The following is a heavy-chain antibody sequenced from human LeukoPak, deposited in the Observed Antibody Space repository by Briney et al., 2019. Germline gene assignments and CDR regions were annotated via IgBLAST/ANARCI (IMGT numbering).Heavy chain of an antibody. CDR3: ARGGYSSSWYYYYYMDV. V-gene: IGHV4-59*11. CDR2: IYYSGST. J-gene: IGHJ6*03. D-gene: IGHD6-13*01. Sequence: SETLSLTCTVSGGSISSHYWSWIRQPPGKGLEWIGYIYYSGSTNYNASLKSRVTISVDTSKNQFSLKLSSVTAADTAVYYCARGGYSSSWYYYYYMDVWGKGTTVTVSS. CDR1: GGSISSHY.